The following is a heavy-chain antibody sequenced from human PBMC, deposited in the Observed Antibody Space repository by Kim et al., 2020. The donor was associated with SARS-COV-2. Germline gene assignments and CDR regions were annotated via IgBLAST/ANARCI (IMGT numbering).Heavy chain of an antibody. CDR3: ARGPHYDSYSGYSDYYYGMDV. CDR1: GFNFNTYG. J-gene: IGHJ6*02. V-gene: IGHV3-33*01. CDR2: IWFDGSDE. Sequence: GGSLRLSCSASGFNFNTYGMHWVRQAPGKGLEWVAVIWFDGSDEYYADSVRGRFTISRDNSKDTLYLQMRSLRAEDTAVYYCARGPHYDSYSGYSDYYYGMDVWGQGTTVTVSS. D-gene: IGHD3-3*01.